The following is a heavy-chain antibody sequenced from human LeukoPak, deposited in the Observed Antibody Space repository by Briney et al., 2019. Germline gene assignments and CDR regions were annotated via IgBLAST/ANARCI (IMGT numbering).Heavy chain of an antibody. V-gene: IGHV4-34*01. CDR2: INHSGST. Sequence: SETLSLTCAVYGGSFSGYYWSWILQPPGKGLEWIGEINHSGSTNYNPSLKSRVTISVDTSKNQFSLKLSSVTAADTAVYYCARGPRGYYYYYYMDVWGKGTTVTVSS. CDR3: ARGPRGYYYYYYMDV. J-gene: IGHJ6*03. CDR1: GGSFSGYY.